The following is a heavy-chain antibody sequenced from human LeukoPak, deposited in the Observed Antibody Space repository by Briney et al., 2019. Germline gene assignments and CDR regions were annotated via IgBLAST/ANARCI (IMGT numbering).Heavy chain of an antibody. CDR3: ARVHHLGPNGGFGY. CDR1: GGSFSGYY. J-gene: IGHJ4*02. Sequence: PSETLSLTCAVYGGSFSGYYWSWIRQPPGKGLEWIGEINHSGSTNYNPSLKSRVTISVDTSKNQFSLKLSSVTAADTAVYYCARVHHLGPNGGFGYWGQGTLVTVSS. D-gene: IGHD3-10*01. V-gene: IGHV4-34*01. CDR2: INHSGST.